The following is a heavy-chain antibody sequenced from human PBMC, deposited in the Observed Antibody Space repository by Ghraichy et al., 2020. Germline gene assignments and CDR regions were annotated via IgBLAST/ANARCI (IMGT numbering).Heavy chain of an antibody. J-gene: IGHJ6*03. CDR1: GGSISSYY. CDR3: ARQGCSQTYYDFWSGCKYYYMDV. V-gene: IGHV4-59*08. D-gene: IGHD3-3*01. Sequence: SQTLSLTCTVSGGSISSYYWSWIRQPPGKGLECIGYIYYSGSTNYNPSLKSRVTISVDTSKNQFSLKLSSVTAADTAVYYCARQGCSQTYYDFWSGCKYYYMDVWGKGTTVTVSS. CDR2: IYYSGST.